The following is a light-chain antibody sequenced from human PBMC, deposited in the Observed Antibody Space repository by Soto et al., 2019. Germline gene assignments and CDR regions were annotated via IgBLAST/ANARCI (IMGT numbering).Light chain of an antibody. V-gene: IGLV2-14*01. CDR3: SSYTSSTTYV. Sequence: QSALTQPASVSGSPGQSITISCTGTGSDVGGYNHVSWYQQHPGKAPKLMIYEVRNRPSGVSKRFSGSKCGNTASLTISGLQADDEADYYCSSYTSSTTYVFGTGTKLTVL. CDR2: EVR. CDR1: GSDVGGYNH. J-gene: IGLJ1*01.